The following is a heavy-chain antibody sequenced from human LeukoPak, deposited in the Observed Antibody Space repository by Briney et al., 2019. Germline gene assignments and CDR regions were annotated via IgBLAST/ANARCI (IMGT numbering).Heavy chain of an antibody. D-gene: IGHD3-22*01. Sequence: GGSLRLSCAASGFTVSSYAMSWVRQAPGKGLEWVSAISGSGGSTYYADSVKGRFTISRDNSTNTLYLQMYSLRGEATAVYYCAKAYYDSSGYNRFAFAICGQGTMVTVSS. CDR3: AKAYYDSSGYNRFAFAI. CDR1: GFTVSSYA. CDR2: ISGSGGST. V-gene: IGHV3-23*01. J-gene: IGHJ3*02.